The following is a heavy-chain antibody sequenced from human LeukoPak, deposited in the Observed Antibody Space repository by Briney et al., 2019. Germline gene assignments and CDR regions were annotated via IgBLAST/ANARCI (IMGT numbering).Heavy chain of an antibody. Sequence: GASVKVSCKASGYTFTSYGISWVRQAPGQGLEWMGWISAYNGNTNYAQKLQGRVTMTTDTSASTAYMELRSLRSDDTAVYYCARVIVVVPAAIGPPLHYYYGMDVWGQGTTVTVSS. CDR1: GYTFTSYG. D-gene: IGHD2-2*01. V-gene: IGHV1-18*01. CDR2: ISAYNGNT. CDR3: ARVIVVVPAAIGPPLHYYYGMDV. J-gene: IGHJ6*02.